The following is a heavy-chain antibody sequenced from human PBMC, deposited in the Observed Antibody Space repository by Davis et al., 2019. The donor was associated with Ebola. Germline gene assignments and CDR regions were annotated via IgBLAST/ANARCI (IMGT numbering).Heavy chain of an antibody. CDR3: AREVEQWLVLAG. J-gene: IGHJ4*02. CDR2: LSPRDGTV. D-gene: IGHD6-19*01. V-gene: IGHV3-11*04. CDR1: GFTFDDYG. Sequence: GGSLRLSCAASGFTFDDYGMSWVRQVPGKGLEWVSFLSPRDGTVYYADAVKGRFSISRDNAKNTLYLQMNSLRVEDTAVYYCAREVEQWLVLAGWGQGTLVTVSS.